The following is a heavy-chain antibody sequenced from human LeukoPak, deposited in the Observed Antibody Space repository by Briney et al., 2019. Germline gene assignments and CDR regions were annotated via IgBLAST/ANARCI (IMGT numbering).Heavy chain of an antibody. CDR3: ARDLRLKELAYCGGDCLDY. CDR1: GFTVSSNY. D-gene: IGHD2-21*02. CDR2: IYSGGST. Sequence: GGSLRLSCAASGFTVSSNYMSWVRQAPGKGLEWVSVIYSGGSTYYADSVKGRFTISRDNSKNTLYLQMNSLRAEDTAVYYCARDLRLKELAYCGGDCLDYWGQGTLVTVSS. J-gene: IGHJ4*02. V-gene: IGHV3-53*01.